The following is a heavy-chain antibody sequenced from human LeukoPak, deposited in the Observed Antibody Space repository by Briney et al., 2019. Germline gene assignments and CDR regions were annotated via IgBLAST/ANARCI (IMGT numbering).Heavy chain of an antibody. CDR1: RARVSSHG. CDR2: IWYDASNY. J-gene: IGHJ5*02. CDR3: ARWGDKKILDL. V-gene: IGHV3-33*01. D-gene: IGHD3-16*01. Sequence: AQSLRLSCVPARARVSSHGMHWFRQAQSKGLEWGAVIWYDASNYYYGDSVKGRFTISRDNYDNRLYLQMDSLRDEDTAVYYCARWGDKKILDLWGQGTLVTVSS.